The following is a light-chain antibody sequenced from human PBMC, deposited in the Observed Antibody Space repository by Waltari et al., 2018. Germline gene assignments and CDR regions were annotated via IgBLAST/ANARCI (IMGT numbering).Light chain of an antibody. CDR1: QGISSW. Sequence: DIQMTQSPSSVSASVGDRVTITCRASQGISSWLAWCQHKPGKAPKVLIFAASSLQSGGPSRFSGSGSGTDFTLTISSLQPEDFATYYCQQADSYPYTFGQGTKLEIK. CDR3: QQADSYPYT. J-gene: IGKJ2*01. CDR2: AAS. V-gene: IGKV1-12*02.